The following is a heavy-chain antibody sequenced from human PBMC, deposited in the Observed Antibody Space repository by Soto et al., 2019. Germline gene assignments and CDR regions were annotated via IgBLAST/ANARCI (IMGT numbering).Heavy chain of an antibody. CDR1: GYSFTSYW. J-gene: IGHJ4*02. V-gene: IGHV5-10-1*01. CDR3: ARIDSSGLYFDY. Sequence: PGESLKISCKGSGYSFTSYWISWVRQMPGKGLEWMGRIDPSDSYTNYSPSFQGHVTVSADKSISTAYLQWSSLKASDTAMYYCARIDSSGLYFDYWGQGTLVTVSS. D-gene: IGHD3-22*01. CDR2: IDPSDSYT.